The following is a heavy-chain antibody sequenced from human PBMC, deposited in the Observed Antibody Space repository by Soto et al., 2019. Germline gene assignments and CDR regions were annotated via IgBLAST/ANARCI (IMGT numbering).Heavy chain of an antibody. CDR2: ISHDGGIK. D-gene: IGHD1-1*01. V-gene: IGHV3-30-3*01. J-gene: IGHJ6*02. Sequence: QVQLVESGGGVVQPGRSLTLSCAASGFPFTSYAIHWVRQAPGKGLEWVAVISHDGGIKHYAESVKGRFTISRDNSKKTLYLQMNSLRDEDTAVYHCASEDNALEVWGHGTTVTVAS. CDR3: ASEDNALEV. CDR1: GFPFTSYA.